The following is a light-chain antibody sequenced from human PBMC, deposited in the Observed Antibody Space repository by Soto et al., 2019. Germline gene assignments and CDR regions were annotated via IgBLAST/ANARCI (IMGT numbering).Light chain of an antibody. CDR1: QSVSSSY. CDR3: QQYGSSHFT. V-gene: IGKV3-20*01. Sequence: EIVLTQSPGTLSLSPGERATLSCRASQSVSSSYLAWYQQKPGQAPRLLIYGASSRATGIPDRLSGSGSGTDFTLTISRLEPEDFAVYYCQQYGSSHFTFGPGTKVDIK. J-gene: IGKJ3*01. CDR2: GAS.